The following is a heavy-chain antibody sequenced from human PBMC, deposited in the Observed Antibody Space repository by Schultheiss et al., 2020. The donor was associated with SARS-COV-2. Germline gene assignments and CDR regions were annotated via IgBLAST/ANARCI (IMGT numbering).Heavy chain of an antibody. Sequence: GGSLRLSCAASGFTFSSYGMHWVRQAPGKGLEWVAVISYDGSNKYYADSVKGRFTISRDNSKNTLYLQMNSLRAEDTAVYYCAKVVHYCSGGSCYFGENYYFDYWGQGTLVTVSS. CDR3: AKVVHYCSGGSCYFGENYYFDY. D-gene: IGHD2-15*01. CDR1: GFTFSSYG. CDR2: ISYDGSNK. J-gene: IGHJ4*02. V-gene: IGHV3-30*18.